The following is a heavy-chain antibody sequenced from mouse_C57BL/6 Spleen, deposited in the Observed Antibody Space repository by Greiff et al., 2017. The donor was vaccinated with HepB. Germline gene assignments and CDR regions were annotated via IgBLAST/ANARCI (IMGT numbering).Heavy chain of an antibody. V-gene: IGHV5-17*01. Sequence: EVKVEESGGGLVKPGGSLKLSCAASGFTFSDYGMHWVRQAPEKGLEWVAYISSGSSTIYYADTGKGRFTISRDNAKNTLFLQMTSLRSEDTAMYYCARDLLFDYWGQGTTLTVSS. CDR2: ISSGSSTI. CDR1: GFTFSDYG. CDR3: ARDLLFDY. J-gene: IGHJ2*01. D-gene: IGHD2-10*01.